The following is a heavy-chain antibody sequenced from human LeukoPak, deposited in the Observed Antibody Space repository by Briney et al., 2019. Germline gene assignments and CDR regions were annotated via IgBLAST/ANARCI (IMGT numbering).Heavy chain of an antibody. Sequence: PGGSLRLSCAASGFTVSSSYMSWVHQAPGKGLEWVSVLYSGGSTYYADSVKGRFTISRDNSKNTLYLQMNSLRAEDTAVYYCARSHRGSNSLSFDIWGQGTKVTVSS. CDR2: LYSGGST. V-gene: IGHV3-53*01. CDR3: ARSHRGSNSLSFDI. CDR1: GFTVSSSY. J-gene: IGHJ3*02. D-gene: IGHD1-26*01.